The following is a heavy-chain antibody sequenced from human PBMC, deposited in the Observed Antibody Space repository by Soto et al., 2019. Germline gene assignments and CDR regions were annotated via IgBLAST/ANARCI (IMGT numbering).Heavy chain of an antibody. Sequence: QVQLVESGGGVVQPGRSLRLSCAASGFTFSSYAMHWVRQAPGKGLEWVAVISYDGSNKYYADSVKGRFTISRDNSKNTLYLQMNSLRAEDTAVYYCERAGPEDYGDYGRSAFDIWGQGTMVTVSS. J-gene: IGHJ3*02. V-gene: IGHV3-30-3*01. CDR3: ERAGPEDYGDYGRSAFDI. CDR1: GFTFSSYA. D-gene: IGHD4-17*01. CDR2: ISYDGSNK.